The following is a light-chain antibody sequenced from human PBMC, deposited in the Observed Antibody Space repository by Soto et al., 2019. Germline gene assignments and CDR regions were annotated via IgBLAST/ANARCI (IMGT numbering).Light chain of an antibody. V-gene: IGKV3-20*01. CDR3: QQYCRT. CDR2: STS. CDR1: QSVSSNY. J-gene: IGKJ1*01. Sequence: EIVLTQSPGTLSLSAGEIATLSCRANQSVSSNYLTWYQQKPGQAPRLLIFSTSTRATGIPDRFAGSGSGTGFILTISILEPEDSAVYYCQQYCRTFGQGTKVEIK.